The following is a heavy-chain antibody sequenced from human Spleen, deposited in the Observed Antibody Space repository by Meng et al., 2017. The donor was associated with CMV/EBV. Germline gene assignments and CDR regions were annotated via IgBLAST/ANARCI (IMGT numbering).Heavy chain of an antibody. V-gene: IGHV3-30*02. Sequence: GGSLRLSCAASGFIFSNYGMHWVRQAPGKGLEWVAFIRYDGSNIYYTDSVKGRFTISRDNSKNTLYLQMSSLRAEDTAVYYCAKGTTFRPGGDYSHGLDVWGQGTTVTVSS. CDR1: GFIFSNYG. CDR3: AKGTTFRPGGDYSHGLDV. CDR2: IRYDGSNI. J-gene: IGHJ6*02. D-gene: IGHD6-6*01.